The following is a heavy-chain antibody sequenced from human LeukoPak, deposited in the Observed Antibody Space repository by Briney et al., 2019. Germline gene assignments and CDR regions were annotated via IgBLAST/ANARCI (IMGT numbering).Heavy chain of an antibody. D-gene: IGHD6-13*01. CDR2: IYHSGNT. CDR3: ARASSSWSLHYYYYYYMDV. Sequence: SETLSLTCAVSGGSISSSNWWSWVRQPPGKGLEWIGEIYHSGNTNYNPSLKSRVTISVDKSKKQFSLKLSSVTAADTAVYYCARASSSWSLHYYYYYYMDVWGKGTTVTVSS. J-gene: IGHJ6*03. V-gene: IGHV4-4*02. CDR1: GGSISSSNW.